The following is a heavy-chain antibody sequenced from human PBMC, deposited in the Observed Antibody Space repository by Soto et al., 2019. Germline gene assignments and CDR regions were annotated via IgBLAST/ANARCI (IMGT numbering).Heavy chain of an antibody. J-gene: IGHJ5*02. V-gene: IGHV4-34*01. Sequence: SETLSLTCAVYGGSFSGYYWIWIRQPPGKGLEWIGEINHSGSTNYNPSLKSRVTISVDTSKNQFSLKLSSVTAADTAVYYCARAGYSSSWYLWFDPWGQGTLVTVSS. CDR3: ARAGYSSSWYLWFDP. CDR2: INHSGST. CDR1: GGSFSGYY. D-gene: IGHD6-13*01.